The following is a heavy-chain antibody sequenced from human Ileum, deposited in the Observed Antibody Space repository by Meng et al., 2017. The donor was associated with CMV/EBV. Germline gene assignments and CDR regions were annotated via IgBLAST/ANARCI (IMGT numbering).Heavy chain of an antibody. D-gene: IGHD3-10*01. V-gene: IGHV1-2*02. CDR2: FNPNRAGT. CDR1: GNTVTDEN. Sequence: SGAEVNKPGPAVKVSCKTWGNTVTDENSGWVRQAPGQGLEWMRWFNPNRAGTNYGQLFQGRVDMTRVTSIRTGYMEASRMRSADWAVYYRARGLWFGELVFDHWGQGTLVTVSS. J-gene: IGHJ4*02. CDR3: ARGLWFGELVFDH.